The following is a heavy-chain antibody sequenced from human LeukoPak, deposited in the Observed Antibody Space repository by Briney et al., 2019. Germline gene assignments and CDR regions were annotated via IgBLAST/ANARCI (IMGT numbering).Heavy chain of an antibody. Sequence: GRSLSLSWAAAGFLSKDYNMHWVRQAPGKGLGWVAVKTNDGSNNYYTDSGKGRFTISRDNSKSTLYLQMNCLRAEDTAVYYCAKVRWDNSGWYYLDSWGQGTLVTVSS. CDR3: AKVRWDNSGWYYLDS. J-gene: IGHJ4*02. V-gene: IGHV3-30*18. CDR2: KTNDGSNN. D-gene: IGHD6-19*01. CDR1: GFLSKDYN.